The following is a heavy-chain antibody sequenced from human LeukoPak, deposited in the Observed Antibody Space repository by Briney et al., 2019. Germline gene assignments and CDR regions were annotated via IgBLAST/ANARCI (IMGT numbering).Heavy chain of an antibody. J-gene: IGHJ4*02. CDR3: AGSGSYGQYYFDY. V-gene: IGHV3-53*01. CDR1: GFTVRSNY. CDR2: IYSGGST. D-gene: IGHD1-26*01. Sequence: GGSLRLSCAASGFTVRSNYMSWVRHAPGKGQEWVSVIYSGGSTYYADSVKGRFTISRDNSKNTLYLQMNSLRAEDTAVYYCAGSGSYGQYYFDYWGQGTLVTVSS.